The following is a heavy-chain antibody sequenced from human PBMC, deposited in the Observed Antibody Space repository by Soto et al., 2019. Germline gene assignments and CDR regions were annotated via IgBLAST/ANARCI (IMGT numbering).Heavy chain of an antibody. J-gene: IGHJ4*02. D-gene: IGHD4-17*01. CDR2: IYYSGST. V-gene: IGHV4-59*08. CDR3: ARHSIGDPFDY. CDR1: GGSISSYY. Sequence: PSETLSLTCTVSGGSISSYYWSWIRQPPGMGLEWIGYIYYSGSTNYNPSLKSRVTISVDTSKNQFSLKLSSVTAADTAVYYCARHSIGDPFDYWGQGTLVTVSS.